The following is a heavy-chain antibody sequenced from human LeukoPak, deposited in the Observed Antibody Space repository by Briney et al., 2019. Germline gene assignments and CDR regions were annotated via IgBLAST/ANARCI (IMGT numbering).Heavy chain of an antibody. D-gene: IGHD5-12*01. V-gene: IGHV3-23*01. CDR2: ISGSGGST. CDR3: AKDGSGCEGGFDY. Sequence: GGSLRLSCAASGFTFSSYAMNWVRQAPGKGLEWVSTISGSGGSTYYADSVKGRFTISRDNSKNTLYLQMNSLRAEDTAVYYCAKDGSGCEGGFDYWGQGTLVTVSS. CDR1: GFTFSSYA. J-gene: IGHJ4*02.